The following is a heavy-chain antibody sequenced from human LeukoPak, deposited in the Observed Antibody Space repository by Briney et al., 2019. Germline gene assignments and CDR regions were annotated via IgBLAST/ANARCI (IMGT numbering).Heavy chain of an antibody. D-gene: IGHD2-2*01. Sequence: SETLSLTCTVSGGSINNYYWSWIRQPAGKGLEWIGRIYTRGSTNYNPSLKSRVTMSVDTSKNQFSLKLSSVTAADTAVYYCARGRYCSTDICSGGDAFDIWGQGTMVSVSS. V-gene: IGHV4-4*07. CDR3: ARGRYCSTDICSGGDAFDI. CDR1: GGSINNYY. CDR2: IYTRGST. J-gene: IGHJ3*02.